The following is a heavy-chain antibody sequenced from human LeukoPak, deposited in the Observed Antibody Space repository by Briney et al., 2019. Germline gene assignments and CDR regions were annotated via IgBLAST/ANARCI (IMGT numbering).Heavy chain of an antibody. V-gene: IGHV3-7*03. J-gene: IGHJ4*02. CDR1: GFTFGDYA. CDR2: IKQDGSEK. CDR3: AKDSPYYYGSGSYYNSPLDY. Sequence: GGSLRLSCTASGFTFGDYAMSWVRQAPGKGLEWVANIKQDGSEKYYVDSVKGRFTISRDNAKNSLYLQMNSLRAEDTAVYYCAKDSPYYYGSGSYYNSPLDYWGQGTLVTVSS. D-gene: IGHD3-10*01.